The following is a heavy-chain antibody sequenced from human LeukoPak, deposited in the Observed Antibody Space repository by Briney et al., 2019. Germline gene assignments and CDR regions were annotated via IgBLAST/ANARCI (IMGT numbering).Heavy chain of an antibody. D-gene: IGHD3-22*01. CDR1: GCTFSSYA. J-gene: IGHJ4*02. CDR3: ARDGANTYYYDSSGYYYFDY. CDR2: ISYDGSNK. V-gene: IGHV3-30*04. Sequence: GGSLRLSCAASGCTFSSYAMHWVRQAPGKGLEWVAVISYDGSNKYYADSVKGRFTISRDNSKNTLYLQMNSLRAEDTAVYYCARDGANTYYYDSSGYYYFDYWGQGTLVTVSS.